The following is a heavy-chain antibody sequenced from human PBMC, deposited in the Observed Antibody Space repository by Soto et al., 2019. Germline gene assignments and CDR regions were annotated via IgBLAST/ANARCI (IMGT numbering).Heavy chain of an antibody. CDR1: GGSISSYY. J-gene: IGHJ6*02. Sequence: PSETLSLTCTVSGGSISSYYWSWIRQPPGKGLEWIGYIYYSGSTNYNPSLKSRVTISVDTSKNQFSLKLSSVTAADTAVYYCARSGYCSSTSCYPRPDYYGMDVWGQGTTVNVS. CDR2: IYYSGST. D-gene: IGHD2-2*03. V-gene: IGHV4-59*01. CDR3: ARSGYCSSTSCYPRPDYYGMDV.